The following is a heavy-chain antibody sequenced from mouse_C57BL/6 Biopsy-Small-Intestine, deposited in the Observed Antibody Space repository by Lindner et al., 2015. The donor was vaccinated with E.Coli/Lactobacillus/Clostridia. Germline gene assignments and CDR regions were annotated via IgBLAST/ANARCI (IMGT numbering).Heavy chain of an antibody. CDR1: GYTFTTYG. CDR2: ISAYNGKT. J-gene: IGHJ3*01. CDR3: ARPRDYSGWPWGAFDI. Sequence: SVKVSCKASGYTFTTYGISWVRQAPGQGLEWMGWISAYNGKTNYAQKVQGRVTMTIDTSSSTAYMELRSLRSDDTAVYYCARPRDYSGWPWGAFDIWGQGTMVTVSS. D-gene: IGHD2-4*01. V-gene: IGHV1S61*01.